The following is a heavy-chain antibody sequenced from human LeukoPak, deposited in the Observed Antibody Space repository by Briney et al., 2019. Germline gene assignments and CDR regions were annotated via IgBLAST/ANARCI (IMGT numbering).Heavy chain of an antibody. J-gene: IGHJ3*02. Sequence: GGSLRLSCAASGFTFSSYWMHWVRQAPGKGLVWVSRINTDGSSTSYADSVKGRFTISRDNAKNTLYLQMNSLRAEDTAVYYCAKAITAAGSWDDAFDIWGQGTMVTVSS. D-gene: IGHD6-13*01. CDR3: AKAITAAGSWDDAFDI. V-gene: IGHV3-74*01. CDR1: GFTFSSYW. CDR2: INTDGSST.